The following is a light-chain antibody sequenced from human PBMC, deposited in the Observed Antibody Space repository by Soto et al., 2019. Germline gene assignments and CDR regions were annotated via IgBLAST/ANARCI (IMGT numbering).Light chain of an antibody. CDR3: QQYGNSLPWT. CDR1: QSVSNNY. J-gene: IGKJ1*01. CDR2: GAS. Sequence: VLRQSPSTLSLSPGERATLSCRASQSVSNNYLGWYQQKPGQAPRLLVYGASRRATGIPDRFSGSGSGTDFTLTISGLDAEDFAVYYCQQYGNSLPWTFGQGTKV. V-gene: IGKV3-20*01.